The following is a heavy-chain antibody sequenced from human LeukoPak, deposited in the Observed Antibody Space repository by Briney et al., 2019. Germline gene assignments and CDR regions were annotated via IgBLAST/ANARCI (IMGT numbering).Heavy chain of an antibody. V-gene: IGHV4-38-2*02. Sequence: SETLSLTCTVSGYSINSGYYWGWIRQPPGKGLAWIGSIYHSGSTYYNPSLKSRVTISVDTSRNQFSLKLSSVTAADTAVYYCAANSADYNTLGSSYKVWGQGTLVTVSS. CDR1: GYSINSGYY. CDR2: IYHSGST. J-gene: IGHJ4*02. CDR3: AANSADYNTLGSSYKV. D-gene: IGHD3-10*01.